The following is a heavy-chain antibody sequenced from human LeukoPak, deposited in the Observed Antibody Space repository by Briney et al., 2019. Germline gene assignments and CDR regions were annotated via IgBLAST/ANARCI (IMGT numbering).Heavy chain of an antibody. CDR2: IGRSGVGT. CDR3: TKDSHYLHSGSFFIPFDL. J-gene: IGHJ4*02. CDR1: GFTFSRTA. V-gene: IGHV3-23*01. D-gene: IGHD2-15*01. Sequence: GGSLSLSCAASGFTFSRTAMTWVRQAPGKGLEWVATIGRSGVGTYYADSVKGRFNISRDNSKNTLYLQMNSLRTEDTAMYYCTKDSHYLHSGSFFIPFDLWGQGTLVTVSS.